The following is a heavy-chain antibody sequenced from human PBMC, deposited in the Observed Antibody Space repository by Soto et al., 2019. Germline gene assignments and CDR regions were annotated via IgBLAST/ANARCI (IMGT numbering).Heavy chain of an antibody. J-gene: IGHJ4*02. Sequence: QVQLIQSAPEVKRPGASVRVSCRASGYTFTSYGLNWVRPAPGQWLEWMGRIASHDGSTVSAQSFQGRPTLTRDTFTNTAYFELGALTSDDTGLYFCWRNDGDDSTNFWGQGTLVTVSS. D-gene: IGHD3-22*01. V-gene: IGHV1-18*04. CDR2: IASHDGST. CDR3: WRNDGDDSTNF. CDR1: GYTFTSYG.